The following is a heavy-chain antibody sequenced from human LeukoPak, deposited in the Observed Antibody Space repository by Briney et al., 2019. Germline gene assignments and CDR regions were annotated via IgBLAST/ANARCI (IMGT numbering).Heavy chain of an antibody. D-gene: IGHD2-2*01. J-gene: IGHJ6*03. CDR2: INPAYGNT. Sequence: GASVKLSCKASGYTFSSYSIHWVRQAPGQRLEWLGWINPAYGNTKYSQKFQGRVTITRDTSASTAYLDLSSLRYEDTAVYYCARAIVVVPAEPYYYYYMDVWGKGTTVTVSS. V-gene: IGHV1-3*01. CDR3: ARAIVVVPAEPYYYYYMDV. CDR1: GYTFSSYS.